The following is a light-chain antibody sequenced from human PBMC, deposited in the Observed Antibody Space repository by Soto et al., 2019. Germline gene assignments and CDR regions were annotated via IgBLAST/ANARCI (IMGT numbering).Light chain of an antibody. CDR1: SSDIGDYNY. Sequence: QSVLTQPASVSGSRGQSITISCTGTSSDIGDYNYVSWYKQYPGKAPKLIIFEVTNRPAGISNRFSGSKSGNTASLTISGLQAEDEADYYCSSFTRDSTPCVFGSGTKLTVL. V-gene: IGLV2-14*03. CDR2: EVT. J-gene: IGLJ1*01. CDR3: SSFTRDSTPCV.